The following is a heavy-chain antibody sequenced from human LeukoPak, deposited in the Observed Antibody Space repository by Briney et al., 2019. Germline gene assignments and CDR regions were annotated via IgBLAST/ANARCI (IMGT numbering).Heavy chain of an antibody. CDR2: IWYDGSNK. Sequence: PGRSLRLSCAASGFTFSSYGMHWVRQAPGKGLEWVAVIWYDGSNKYYADSVKGRFTISRDNSKNTLYLQMNSLRAEDTAVYYCARDPRRTMMLSGMDVWGQGTTVTVSS. V-gene: IGHV3-33*01. CDR3: ARDPRRTMMLSGMDV. J-gene: IGHJ6*02. CDR1: GFTFSSYG. D-gene: IGHD3-22*01.